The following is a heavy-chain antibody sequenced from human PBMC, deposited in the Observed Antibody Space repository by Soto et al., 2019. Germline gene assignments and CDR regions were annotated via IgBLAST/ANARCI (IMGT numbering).Heavy chain of an antibody. D-gene: IGHD3-9*01. CDR2: ISDGGERT. CDR3: ASDRSSYFGLYV. Sequence: EVQLLESGGDLVQPGGSLRLSCVASGFTFSDYVMSWVRQVPGKGLEWVSSISDGGERTDYRDSVRGRFTISRDTASFTLHLQMNRLRVDDTAIYFCASDRSSYFGLYVWGQGTTVTFSS. J-gene: IGHJ6*02. V-gene: IGHV3-23*01. CDR1: GFTFSDYV.